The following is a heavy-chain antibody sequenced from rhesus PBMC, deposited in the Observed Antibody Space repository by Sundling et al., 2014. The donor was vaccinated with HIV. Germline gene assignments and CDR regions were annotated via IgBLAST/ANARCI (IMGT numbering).Heavy chain of an antibody. CDR1: GGSFSGYY. J-gene: IGHJ2*01. V-gene: IGHV4-165*01. CDR3: ARGRNYGWYFDL. CDR2: IYSSSGNT. Sequence: QVQLQESGPGLVKPSETLSLTCAVSGGSFSGYYWGWIRQPPGKGLEWIGNIYSSSGNTYYNPSLKSRVTISLDASKNHFSLKLGSVTAADTAVFYCARGRNYGWYFDLWGPGTPITISS. D-gene: IGHD3-9*01.